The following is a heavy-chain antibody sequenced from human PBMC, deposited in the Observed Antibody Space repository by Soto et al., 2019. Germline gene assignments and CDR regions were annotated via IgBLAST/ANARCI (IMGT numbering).Heavy chain of an antibody. CDR2: IDHRGSA. J-gene: IGHJ4*02. Sequence: QVQLQQWGPGLLKPSETLSLACAVYGGSFSGYYWSWIRHPPGKGLEWIGEIDHRGSANYNPSLKSRVNISVDTSKNQFSLKLTSVAAADTAVYYCARRGGGNYPYYFDYWGQGTPLTVSS. D-gene: IGHD2-21*01. CDR3: ARRGGGNYPYYFDY. V-gene: IGHV4-34*01. CDR1: GGSFSGYY.